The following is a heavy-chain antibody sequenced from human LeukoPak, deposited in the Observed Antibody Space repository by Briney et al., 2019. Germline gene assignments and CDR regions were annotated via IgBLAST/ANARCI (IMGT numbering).Heavy chain of an antibody. V-gene: IGHV4-39*07. CDR3: ARGPSPALYYYYYYGMDV. Sequence: SETLSLTCTVSGGSISSSSYYWGWIRQPPGKGLEWIGSIYYSGSTYYNPSLKSRVTISVDTSKNQFSLKLSSVTAADTAVYYCARGPSPALYYYYYYGMDVWGQGTTVTVSS. CDR1: GGSISSSSYY. CDR2: IYYSGST. J-gene: IGHJ6*02. D-gene: IGHD2-2*01.